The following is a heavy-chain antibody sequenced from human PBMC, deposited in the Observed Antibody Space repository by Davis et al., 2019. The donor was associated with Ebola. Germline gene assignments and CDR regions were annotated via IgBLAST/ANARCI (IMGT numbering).Heavy chain of an antibody. D-gene: IGHD2-15*01. V-gene: IGHV4-34*01. J-gene: IGHJ6*02. CDR3: ARGKIVVVVAATHYYYYGVDV. Sequence: GSLRLSCAVYGGSFSGYYWSWIRQPPGKGLEWIGEINHSGSTNYNPSLKSRVTISVDTSKNQFSLKLSSVTAADTAVYYCARGKIVVVVAATHYYYYGVDVWGQGTTVTVSS. CDR2: INHSGST. CDR1: GGSFSGYY.